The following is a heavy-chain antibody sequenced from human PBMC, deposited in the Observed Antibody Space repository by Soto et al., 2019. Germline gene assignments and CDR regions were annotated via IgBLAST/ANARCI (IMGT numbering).Heavy chain of an antibody. V-gene: IGHV4-34*01. CDR1: GGSFSGYY. J-gene: IGHJ4*02. CDR3: AREGYSYGGYYFDY. CDR2: INHSGST. D-gene: IGHD5-18*01. Sequence: QVQLQQWGAGLLKPSETLSLTCAVYGGSFSGYYWSWIRQPPGKGLEWIGEINHSGSTNYNPSLKSRVTISVDTSKNQFSLKLSSVTAADTAVYYCAREGYSYGGYYFDYWGQGTLVTVSS.